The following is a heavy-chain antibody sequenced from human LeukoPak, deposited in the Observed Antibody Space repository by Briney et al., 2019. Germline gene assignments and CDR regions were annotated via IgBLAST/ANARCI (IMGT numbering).Heavy chain of an antibody. CDR3: LRSHGAH. V-gene: IGHV4-39*01. CDR2: IRYPGST. J-gene: IGHJ4*02. CDR1: GGSISSSDYL. Sequence: PSETLSLTCTVFGGSISSSDYLWAWIRQPPGEGLELIGNIRYPGSTYYNPSLQSRVTISVDTSKNQFSLKLISVTAADTAVYYCLRSHGAHWGQGTLVTVSS. D-gene: IGHD3-10*01.